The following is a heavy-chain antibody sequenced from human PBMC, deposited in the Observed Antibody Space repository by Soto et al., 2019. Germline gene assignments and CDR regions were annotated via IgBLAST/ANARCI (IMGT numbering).Heavy chain of an antibody. CDR1: GATFSSYA. J-gene: IGHJ4*02. CDR3: ARDKGAYFAHLVY. V-gene: IGHV1-69*06. Sequence: QVLLVQSGAEVKKPGSSVKVSCKLSGATFSSYAMSWVRQAPVQVLEWIGVIIPFFGTPNYAQKFQGRVTITADTSAATSYRELSSLRSDDTAVYYCARDKGAYFAHLVYWGQGTLVTVSS. D-gene: IGHD3-16*01. CDR2: IIPFFGTP.